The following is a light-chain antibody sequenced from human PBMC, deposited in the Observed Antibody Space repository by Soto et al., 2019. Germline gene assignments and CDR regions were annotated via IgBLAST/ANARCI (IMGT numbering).Light chain of an antibody. Sequence: QLVLTQPPSASASLGASVKLTCTLSSGHSKYAIAWHQQQPEKGPRYLMKVNSDGSHSKGDGIPNRFSGSSSGAERYLTISSLLSEDEADYYCQTWGTGIQWVFGGGTMLTVL. V-gene: IGLV4-69*01. CDR1: SGHSKYA. CDR3: QTWGTGIQWV. J-gene: IGLJ3*02. CDR2: VNSDGSH.